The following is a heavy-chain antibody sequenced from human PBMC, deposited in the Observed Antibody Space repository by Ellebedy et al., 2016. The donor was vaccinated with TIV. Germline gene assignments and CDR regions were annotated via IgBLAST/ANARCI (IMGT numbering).Heavy chain of an antibody. CDR2: TKEDGSEK. V-gene: IGHV3-7*01. J-gene: IGHJ4*02. Sequence: GESLKISCAASGFPFSSFWMSWVRQAPGKGLEWVANTKEDGSEKYYVDSVRGRFTISRDNAKNSLYLQMNSLRAEDTAVYYCARDRGYDTFDYWGQGILVTVPS. CDR1: GFPFSSFW. D-gene: IGHD5-12*01. CDR3: ARDRGYDTFDY.